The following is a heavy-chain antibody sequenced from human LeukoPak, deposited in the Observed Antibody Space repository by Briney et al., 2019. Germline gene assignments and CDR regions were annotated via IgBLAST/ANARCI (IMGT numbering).Heavy chain of an antibody. D-gene: IGHD1-1*01. J-gene: IGHJ6*03. CDR3: ATPPPGYSFSNHFYYTDA. CDR1: GGTINDYA. CDR2: IIPLFGTV. V-gene: IGHV1-69*06. Sequence: SVKVSCKPSGGTINDYAVYWVRQAPGQGLEWMARIIPLFGTVNYAQNFQDRLTLSADKSTNTAHMELSSLRFDDTAIYYCATPPPGYSFSNHFYYTDAWGRGTTVTVSS.